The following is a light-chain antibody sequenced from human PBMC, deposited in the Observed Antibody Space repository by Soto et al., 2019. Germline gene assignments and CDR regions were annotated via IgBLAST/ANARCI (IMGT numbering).Light chain of an antibody. V-gene: IGKV1-39*01. J-gene: IGKJ2*01. CDR2: AAS. Sequence: DIQMTQSPFSLSASVGDRVTITCRASQSISNYLNWYQQRPSKAPKLLIYAASNLQSGVPSRFSGSGSGTDFTLTVSSLQPEDFATYYCQQSYSAPRTFGQGTKLEIK. CDR1: QSISNY. CDR3: QQSYSAPRT.